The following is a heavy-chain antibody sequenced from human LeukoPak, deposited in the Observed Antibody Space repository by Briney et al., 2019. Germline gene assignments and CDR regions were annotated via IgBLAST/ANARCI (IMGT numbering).Heavy chain of an antibody. CDR3: ARDPNPGIAVAGTIWFDP. J-gene: IGHJ5*02. D-gene: IGHD6-19*01. CDR2: ISSSGSTI. V-gene: IGHV3-11*01. Sequence: PGGSLRLSCAASGFTFSDYYMSWIRQAPGEGLEWVSYISSSGSTIYYADSVKGRFTISRDNAKNSLYLQMNSLRAEDTAVYYCARDPNPGIAVAGTIWFDPWGQGTLVTVSS. CDR1: GFTFSDYY.